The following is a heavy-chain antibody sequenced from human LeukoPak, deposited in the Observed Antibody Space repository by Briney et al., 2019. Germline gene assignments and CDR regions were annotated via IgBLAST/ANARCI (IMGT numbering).Heavy chain of an antibody. Sequence: ASVKVSCKASGYTFTASYIHWVRQAPGQGLEWMGWINPNSGGTNYAQNFQGRVTMNRDTSINTVYMELSRLKSDDTAVYSCARDRGPDWWGSFDYWGQGTLVTVSS. CDR2: INPNSGGT. V-gene: IGHV1-2*02. CDR1: GYTFTASY. D-gene: IGHD3-16*01. J-gene: IGHJ4*02. CDR3: ARDRGPDWWGSFDY.